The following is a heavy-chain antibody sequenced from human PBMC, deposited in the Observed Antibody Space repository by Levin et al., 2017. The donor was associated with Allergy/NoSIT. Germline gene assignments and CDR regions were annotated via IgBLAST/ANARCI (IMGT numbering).Heavy chain of an antibody. V-gene: IGHV3-23*01. CDR1: GFTFNNYA. Sequence: PGGSLRLSCAASGFTFNNYAMSWVRQAPGTGLEWVSAISGSGGGTNYADSVKGRFTISRDNSKNTLYVQMNSLRAEDTALYYCAKSSCTNDVCHGGYFEDWGQGTLVTVSS. CDR2: ISGSGGGT. CDR3: AKSSCTNDVCHGGYFED. D-gene: IGHD2-8*01. J-gene: IGHJ4*02.